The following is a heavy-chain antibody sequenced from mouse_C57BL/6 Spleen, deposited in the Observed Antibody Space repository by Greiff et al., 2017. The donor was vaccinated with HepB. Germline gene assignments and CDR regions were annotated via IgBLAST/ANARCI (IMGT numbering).Heavy chain of an antibody. CDR1: GYAFSSSW. Sequence: QVQLQQSGPELVKPGASVKISCKASGYAFSSSWMNWVKQRPGKGLEWIGRIYPGDGDTNYNGKFKGKATLTEDKSSSTAYMQLSSLTSEDSSVYFCAGGHYTYYIAYWGQGTPVTVSA. V-gene: IGHV1-82*01. CDR3: AGGHYTYYIAY. D-gene: IGHD2-12*01. J-gene: IGHJ3*01. CDR2: IYPGDGDT.